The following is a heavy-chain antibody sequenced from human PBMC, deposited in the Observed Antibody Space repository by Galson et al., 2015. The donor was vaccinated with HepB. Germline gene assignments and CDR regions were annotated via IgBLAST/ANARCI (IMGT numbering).Heavy chain of an antibody. J-gene: IGHJ4*02. CDR3: ARGRFGEHFDY. D-gene: IGHD3-10*01. CDR1: GFTFSNYD. V-gene: IGHV3-13*05. CDR2: IGLAGDP. Sequence: SLRLSCAASGFTFSNYDMHWVRQPTGKGLEWVSAIGLAGDPYYLGSVKGRFMISREDAKNSLYLQMNSLRAGDTAVYYCARGRFGEHFDYWGQGTLVTVSS.